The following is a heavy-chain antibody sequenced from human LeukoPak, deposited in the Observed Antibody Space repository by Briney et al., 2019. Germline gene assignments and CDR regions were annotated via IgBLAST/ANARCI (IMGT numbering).Heavy chain of an antibody. CDR2: ISSGSNYI. V-gene: IGHV3-21*01. J-gene: IGHJ4*02. Sequence: GGSLRLSCAASGFTFSSYGMSWVRQAPGKGLEWVSSISSGSNYIYYADSVKGRFTISRDNAKNSLYLQMNSLRAEDTAVYYCASLITPAGNYWGQGTLVTVSS. D-gene: IGHD6-13*01. CDR1: GFTFSSYG. CDR3: ASLITPAGNY.